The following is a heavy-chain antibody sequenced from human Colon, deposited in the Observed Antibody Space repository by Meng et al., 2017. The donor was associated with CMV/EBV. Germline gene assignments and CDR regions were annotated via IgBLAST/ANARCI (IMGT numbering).Heavy chain of an antibody. Sequence: TCTVYGGSISSGGYYWSWIRQHPGKGLEWIGYIYYTGSTYYNPSLKSRVVISGDTSKNQFSLKLSSVTAADTAVYFCARDPGSGPDYWGQGTLVTVSS. D-gene: IGHD2-15*01. J-gene: IGHJ4*02. CDR2: IYYTGST. CDR1: GGSISSGGYY. CDR3: ARDPGSGPDY. V-gene: IGHV4-31*03.